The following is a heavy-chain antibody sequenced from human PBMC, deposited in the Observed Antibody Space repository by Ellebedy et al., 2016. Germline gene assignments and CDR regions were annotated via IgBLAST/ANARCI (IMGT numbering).Heavy chain of an antibody. CDR2: ITSSSSYI. V-gene: IGHV3-21*01. CDR3: ARGVGGTSLNWFDP. D-gene: IGHD3-16*01. J-gene: IGHJ5*02. CDR1: GFTLSDYS. Sequence: GGSLRLSXAASGFTLSDYSMNWVCQAPGKGLEWVSSITSSSSYIFYADSVKGRFTISRDNAKNSVYLQMNSLRGEDTALYYCARGVGGTSLNWFDPWGQGTLVTVSS.